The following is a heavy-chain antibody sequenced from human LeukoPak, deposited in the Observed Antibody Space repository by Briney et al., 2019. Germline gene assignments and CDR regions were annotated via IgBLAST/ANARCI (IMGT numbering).Heavy chain of an antibody. CDR3: ARDPSITIFGVVIPPYDAFDI. CDR1: GSTFSSYS. D-gene: IGHD3-3*01. V-gene: IGHV3-21*01. CDR2: ISSSSSYI. J-gene: IGHJ3*02. Sequence: GGSLRLSCAASGSTFSSYSMNWVRQAPGKGLEWVSSISSSSSYIYYADSVKGRFTISRDNAKNSLYLQMNSLRAEDTAVYYCARDPSITIFGVVIPPYDAFDIWGQGTMVTVSS.